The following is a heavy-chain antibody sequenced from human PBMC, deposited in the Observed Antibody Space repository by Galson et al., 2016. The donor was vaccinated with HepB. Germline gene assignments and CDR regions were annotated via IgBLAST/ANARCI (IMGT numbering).Heavy chain of an antibody. CDR2: IFYNGDT. CDR1: GASVSHYS. Sequence: SETLSLTCTVSGASVSHYSWSWIRQSPGEGLEWIGYIFYNGDTDYNPSLMSRVTMSIDTSENQFSLKLASVTAADTAIYYCARGGYDSSLYSSPFDYWGQGTLVTIS. D-gene: IGHD3-22*01. CDR3: ARGGYDSSLYSSPFDY. J-gene: IGHJ4*02. V-gene: IGHV4-59*02.